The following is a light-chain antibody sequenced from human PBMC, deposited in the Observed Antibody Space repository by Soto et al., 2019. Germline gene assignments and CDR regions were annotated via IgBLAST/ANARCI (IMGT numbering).Light chain of an antibody. J-gene: IGKJ3*01. CDR1: QGVSSC. CDR3: QQRSNWPP. CDR2: DAC. V-gene: IGKV3-11*01. Sequence: EIVLTQSPATLSLSPGERATLSCRASQGVSSCLACYQKKPGQATRLIIYDACKRATGLAARFSGSGSGKDLLLTISRLEHEDFAVYYCQQRSNWPPFGPGTKVDI.